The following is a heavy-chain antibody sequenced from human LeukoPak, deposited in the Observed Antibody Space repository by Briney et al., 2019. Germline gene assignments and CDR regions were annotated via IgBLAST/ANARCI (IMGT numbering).Heavy chain of an antibody. V-gene: IGHV1-8*01. CDR3: ARAPAWDLRAAHYYVMDV. D-gene: IGHD1-26*01. J-gene: IGHJ6*02. CDR1: GYTFTSYD. CDR2: MNPNSGNT. Sequence: GASVKVSCKASGYTFTSYDINWVRQATGQGLEWMGWMNPNSGNTGYAQKFQGRVTMTRDTFISTVYMELSSLRSEDTAVYYCARAPAWDLRAAHYYVMDVWGQGTTVTVSS.